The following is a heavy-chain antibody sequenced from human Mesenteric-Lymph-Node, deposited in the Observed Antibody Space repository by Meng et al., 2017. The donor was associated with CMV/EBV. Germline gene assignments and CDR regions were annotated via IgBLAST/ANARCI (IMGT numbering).Heavy chain of an antibody. J-gene: IGHJ4*02. CDR2: ISSSSSYI. CDR1: RFTFSSYT. D-gene: IGHD3-10*01. V-gene: IGHV3-21*01. Sequence: GESLKISCAASRFTFSSYTMNWVRQAPGKGLEWVSSISSSSSYIYYADSVKGRFTISRDNAKNSLYLQMNGLRAEDTAVYYCAREGYYYDSGSYYYYFDYWGQGTLVTVSS. CDR3: AREGYYYDSGSYYYYFDY.